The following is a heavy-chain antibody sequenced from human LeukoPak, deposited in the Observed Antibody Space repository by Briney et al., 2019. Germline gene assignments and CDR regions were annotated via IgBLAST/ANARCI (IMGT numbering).Heavy chain of an antibody. CDR3: AKGPRALEHSTHFFDY. V-gene: IGHV3-64*01. D-gene: IGHD1/OR15-1a*01. CDR2: ISSNGGST. J-gene: IGHJ4*02. CDR1: GFTFSSYA. Sequence: GGSLRLSCAASGFTFSSYAMHWVRQAPGKGLEYVSAISSNGGSTYYANSVKGRFTISRDNSKNTLYLQMNSLRAEDTAVYYCAKGPRALEHSTHFFDYWGQGTLVTVSS.